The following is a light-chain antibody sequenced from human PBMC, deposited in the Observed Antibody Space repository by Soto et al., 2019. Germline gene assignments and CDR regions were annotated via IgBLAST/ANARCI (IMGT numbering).Light chain of an antibody. CDR1: SSDVGGYNY. CDR2: EVS. Sequence: QSALTQPPSASGSPGQSVTICCTGTSSDVGGYNYVSWYQQHPGKAPKLIICEVSKRPSGVPDRFSGSKSGNTASLTVSGLQADDEADYYCSSYAGSNNFVFGTGTKLTVL. J-gene: IGLJ1*01. CDR3: SSYAGSNNFV. V-gene: IGLV2-8*01.